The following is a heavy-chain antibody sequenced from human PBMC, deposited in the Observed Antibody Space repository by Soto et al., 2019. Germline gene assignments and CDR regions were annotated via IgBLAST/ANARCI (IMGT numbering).Heavy chain of an antibody. CDR1: GDSVSSDAYY. J-gene: IGHJ4*02. Sequence: PSETLSLTCTVSGDSVSSDAYYWSWIRQLPGKGLEWIGYIYYSGHTYYNPSLRSRLTISVDMSKNQFSLNVNSVTAADTAIYYCARVIRDGYNYDEYVDHWGQGTLVTVSS. CDR3: ARVIRDGYNYDEYVDH. V-gene: IGHV4-31*03. D-gene: IGHD5-12*01. CDR2: IYYSGHT.